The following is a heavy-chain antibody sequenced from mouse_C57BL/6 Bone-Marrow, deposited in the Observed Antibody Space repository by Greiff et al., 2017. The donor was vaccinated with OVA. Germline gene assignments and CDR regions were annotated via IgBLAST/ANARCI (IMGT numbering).Heavy chain of an antibody. CDR1: GYTFTSYW. J-gene: IGHJ3*01. CDR2: IDPSDSET. D-gene: IGHD4-1*01. Sequence: QVHVKQPGAELVRPGSSVKLSCKASGYTFTSYWMHWVKQRPIQGLEWIGNIDPSDSETHYNQKFKDKATLTVDKSSSTAYMQLSSLTSEDSAVYYCARGRLTGTSWFAYWGQGTLVTVSA. CDR3: ARGRLTGTSWFAY. V-gene: IGHV1-52*01.